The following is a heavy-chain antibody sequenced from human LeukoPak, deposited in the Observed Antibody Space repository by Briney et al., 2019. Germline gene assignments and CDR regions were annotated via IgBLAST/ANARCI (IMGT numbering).Heavy chain of an antibody. CDR2: ISSSGSTI. CDR1: GFTFSSYK. Sequence: PGGSLRLSCAASGFTFSSYKMNWVRQAPGKGLEWVSYISSSGSTIYYADSVKGRFTIPRDNAKNSLYLQMNSLRAEDTAVYYCARIGSSAFDIWGQGTMVTVSS. J-gene: IGHJ3*02. V-gene: IGHV3-48*03. CDR3: ARIGSSAFDI. D-gene: IGHD3-10*01.